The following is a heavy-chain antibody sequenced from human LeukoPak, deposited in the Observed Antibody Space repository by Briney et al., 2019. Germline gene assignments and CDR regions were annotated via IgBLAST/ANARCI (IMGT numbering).Heavy chain of an antibody. V-gene: IGHV3-66*01. CDR1: GFTVSSNY. J-gene: IGHJ2*01. CDR2: IYSGSST. CDR3: AREVPYGYYYDSSWYFDL. D-gene: IGHD3-22*01. Sequence: GGSLRLSCAASGFTVSSNYMSWVRQAPGKGLEWVSVIYSGSSTYYADSVQGRFTISRDNSKNTLYLQVNSLRAEDTAVYYCAREVPYGYYYDSSWYFDLWGRGTLVTVSS.